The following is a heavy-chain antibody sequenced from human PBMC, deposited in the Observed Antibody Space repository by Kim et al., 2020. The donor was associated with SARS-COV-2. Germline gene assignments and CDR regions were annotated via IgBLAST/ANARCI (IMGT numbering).Heavy chain of an antibody. CDR3: ASVHSSGWFIFDY. V-gene: IGHV1-3*01. J-gene: IGHJ4*02. D-gene: IGHD6-19*01. Sequence: YSQKFQGRVTITRDTSASTAYMELSSLRSEDTAVYYCASVHSSGWFIFDYWGQGTLVTVSS.